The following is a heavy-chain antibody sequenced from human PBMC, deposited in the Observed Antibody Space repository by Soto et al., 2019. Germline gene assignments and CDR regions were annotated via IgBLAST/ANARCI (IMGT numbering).Heavy chain of an antibody. V-gene: IGHV1-69*13. J-gene: IGHJ4*02. D-gene: IGHD5-18*01. CDR1: GGTFSSYA. CDR3: ARSSDGMVTFFLY. CDR2: IIPIFGTA. Sequence: ASVKVSCKASGGTFSSYAISWVRQAPGQGLEWMGGIIPIFGTANYAQKFQGRVTITADESTSTAYMELSSLRSEDTAVYYCARSSDGMVTFFLYWGQGTLVTVSS.